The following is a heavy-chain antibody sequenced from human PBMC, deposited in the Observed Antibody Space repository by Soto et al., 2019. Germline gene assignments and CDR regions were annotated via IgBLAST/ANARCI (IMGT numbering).Heavy chain of an antibody. CDR3: ARDANPPPEDDSSGYYLSY. J-gene: IGHJ4*02. CDR1: GYTFTSYG. Sequence: QVQLVQSGAEVKKPGASVKVSCKASGYTFTSYGISWVRQAPGQGLEWMGWISAYNGNTNYAQKLQGRVTMTTDTSTSTAYMELRSLRSDDTAVYYCARDANPPPEDDSSGYYLSYWGQGTLVTVSS. CDR2: ISAYNGNT. D-gene: IGHD3-22*01. V-gene: IGHV1-18*01.